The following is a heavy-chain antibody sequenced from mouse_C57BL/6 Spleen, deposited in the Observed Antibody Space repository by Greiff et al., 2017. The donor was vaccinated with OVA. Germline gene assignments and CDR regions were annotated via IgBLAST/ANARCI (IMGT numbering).Heavy chain of an antibody. J-gene: IGHJ4*01. Sequence: QVHVKQPGAELVKPGASVKMSCKASGYTFTSYWITWVKQRPGQGLEWIGDIYPGSGSTNYNEKFKSKATLTVDTSSSTAYMQLSSLTSEDSAVYYCARGVGYDWGQGTSVTVSS. CDR2: IYPGSGST. CDR1: GYTFTSYW. V-gene: IGHV1-55*01. D-gene: IGHD2-2*01. CDR3: ARGVGYD.